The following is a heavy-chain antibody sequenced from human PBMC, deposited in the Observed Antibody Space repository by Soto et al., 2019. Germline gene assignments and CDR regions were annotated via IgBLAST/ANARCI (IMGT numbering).Heavy chain of an antibody. J-gene: IGHJ5*02. V-gene: IGHV4-31*03. CDR3: ARVLITMVRGVIMNWFDP. CDR2: IYYSGST. D-gene: IGHD3-10*01. Sequence: QVQLQESGPGLVKPSQTLSLTCTVSGGSISSGGYYWSWIRQHPGKGLEWIGYIYYSGSTYYNPSLKRRVTISVDTSKNQFSLKLSSVTAADTAVYYCARVLITMVRGVIMNWFDPWGQGTLVTVSS. CDR1: GGSISSGGYY.